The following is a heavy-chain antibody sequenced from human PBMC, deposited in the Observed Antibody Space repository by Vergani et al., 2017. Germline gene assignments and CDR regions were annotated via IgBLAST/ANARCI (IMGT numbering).Heavy chain of an antibody. D-gene: IGHD5-18*01. CDR1: GFTFSSYA. Sequence: EVQLLESGGGLVQPGGSLRLSCAASGFTFSSYAMSWVRQAPGKGLEWVSAISGSGGSTYYADSVKGRFTISRDNSKNTLYLQMNSLRAEDTAVYYCARVDSASTAMVYYYYYGMDVWGQGTTVTVSS. CDR3: ARVDSASTAMVYYYYYGMDV. J-gene: IGHJ6*02. CDR2: ISGSGGST. V-gene: IGHV3-23*01.